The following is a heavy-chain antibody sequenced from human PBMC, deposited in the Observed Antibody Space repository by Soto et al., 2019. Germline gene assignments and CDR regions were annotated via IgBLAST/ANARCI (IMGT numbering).Heavy chain of an antibody. CDR1: GFTFSDYG. Sequence: QVQLVESGGGVVQPGRSLRLSCAASGFTFSDYGMHWVRQAPGKGLEWVAVIWYDGSNKYYADSVKGRFTISKDNSKNTLYMQMNSLRAEDTAVYYCARGGDGSGSLDYWRQGTLVTVSS. CDR3: ARGGDGSGSLDY. V-gene: IGHV3-33*01. J-gene: IGHJ4*02. D-gene: IGHD3-10*01. CDR2: IWYDGSNK.